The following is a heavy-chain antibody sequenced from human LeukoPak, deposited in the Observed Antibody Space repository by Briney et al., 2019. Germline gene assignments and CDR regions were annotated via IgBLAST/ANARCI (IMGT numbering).Heavy chain of an antibody. Sequence: SETLSLTCAVYGGSFSGYYWSWIRQPPGKGLEWIGEINHSGSTNYNPSLKSRVTMSIDTFKNQFSLKLSSVTAADTAVYYCARGRYCTDGSCYFDYWGQGTLVTVSS. V-gene: IGHV4-34*01. J-gene: IGHJ4*02. D-gene: IGHD2-15*01. CDR3: ARGRYCTDGSCYFDY. CDR1: GGSFSGYY. CDR2: INHSGST.